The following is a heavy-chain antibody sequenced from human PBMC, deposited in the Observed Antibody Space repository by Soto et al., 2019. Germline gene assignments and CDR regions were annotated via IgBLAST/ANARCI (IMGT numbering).Heavy chain of an antibody. CDR3: AISSITIFGVVSSYYYYGMDV. D-gene: IGHD3-3*01. J-gene: IGHJ6*02. Sequence: VQLVQSGAEVKKPGASVKVSCKASGYTFTGYYMHWVRQAPGQGLEWMGWINPNSGGTNYAQKFQGWVTMTRDTSISTAYMELSRLRSDDTAVYYCAISSITIFGVVSSYYYYGMDVWGQGTTVTVSS. CDR2: INPNSGGT. CDR1: GYTFTGYY. V-gene: IGHV1-2*04.